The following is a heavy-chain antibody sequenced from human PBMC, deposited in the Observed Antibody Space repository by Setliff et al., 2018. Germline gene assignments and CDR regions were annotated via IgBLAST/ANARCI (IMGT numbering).Heavy chain of an antibody. CDR1: GGSISSGSYY. J-gene: IGHJ3*02. CDR2: IYTSGST. Sequence: SETLSLTCTGSGGSISSGSYYWSWIRQPAGKGLEWIGHIYTSGSTNYNPSRKSRVTISVDTSKNQFSLKLNSVTAADTAVYYCARVPRFTDTRNAFDIWGQGTMVTVSS. D-gene: IGHD5-18*01. V-gene: IGHV4-61*09. CDR3: ARVPRFTDTRNAFDI.